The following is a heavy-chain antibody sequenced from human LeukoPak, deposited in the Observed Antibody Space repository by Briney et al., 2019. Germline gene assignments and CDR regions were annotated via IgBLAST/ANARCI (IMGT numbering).Heavy chain of an antibody. Sequence: ASLKVSCKASGYTFSGYYMHWVRQAPGQGLEWMGWINPNSGGTNYAQKFQGRVPMTRDTSISTAYMDLSRLTSDDTAVYYCARGGTICSGGDCYLNWLDPWGQGTLVTVSS. CDR3: ARGGTICSGGDCYLNWLDP. D-gene: IGHD2-21*02. J-gene: IGHJ5*02. CDR1: GYTFSGYY. CDR2: INPNSGGT. V-gene: IGHV1-2*02.